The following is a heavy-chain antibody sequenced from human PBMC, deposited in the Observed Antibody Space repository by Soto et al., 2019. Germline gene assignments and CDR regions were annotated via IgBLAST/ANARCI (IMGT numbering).Heavy chain of an antibody. CDR2: IKQDGSEK. CDR3: ARVRLAAGRYYDSSGYYHFDY. Sequence: PGGSLSLSCAASGFTFSSYWMSWVRQAPGKGLEWVANIKQDGSEKYYVDSVKGRFTISRDNAKNSLYLQMNSLRAEDTAVYYCARVRLAAGRYYDSSGYYHFDYWGQGTLVTVSS. D-gene: IGHD3-22*01. J-gene: IGHJ4*02. V-gene: IGHV3-7*03. CDR1: GFTFSSYW.